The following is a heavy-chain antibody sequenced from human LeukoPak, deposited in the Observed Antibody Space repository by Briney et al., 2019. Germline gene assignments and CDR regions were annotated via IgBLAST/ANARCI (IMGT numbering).Heavy chain of an antibody. CDR2: IYFSGTT. CDR1: GDSINAYY. V-gene: IGHV4-59*08. Sequence: SETLSLTCAVSGDSINAYYWSWTRQPPGKGLEWIGYIYFSGTTKYNPSLESRVTISVDTSKNQFSLKLSSVTAADTAVYYCARRRAEGGSNGHYNWFDPWGQGILVTVSS. CDR3: ARRRAEGGSNGHYNWFDP. J-gene: IGHJ5*02. D-gene: IGHD6-13*01.